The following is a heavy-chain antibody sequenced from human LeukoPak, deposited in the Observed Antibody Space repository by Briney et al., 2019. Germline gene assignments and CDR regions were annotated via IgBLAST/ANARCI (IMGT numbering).Heavy chain of an antibody. D-gene: IGHD1-26*01. V-gene: IGHV3-48*03. CDR1: GFTFSNYE. CDR2: ISRSRGSSI. Sequence: GGSLRLSCAASGFTFSNYEMNWVRQAPGKGLEWVSCISRSRGSSIYYADSVKGRFTISRDNAKNSLYLQMNSLRAEDSAVYYCARGATTFYWGQGTLVTVSS. J-gene: IGHJ4*02. CDR3: ARGATTFY.